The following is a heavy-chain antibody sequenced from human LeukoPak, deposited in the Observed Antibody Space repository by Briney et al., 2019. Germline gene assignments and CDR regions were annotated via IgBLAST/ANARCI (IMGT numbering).Heavy chain of an antibody. V-gene: IGHV1-18*01. CDR1: GYTFTSYG. CDR2: ISAYNGNT. D-gene: IGHD5-24*01. Sequence: ASVEVSCKASGYTFTSYGISWVRQAPGQGLEWMGWISAYNGNTNYAQKLQGRVTMTTDTSTSTAYMELRSLRSDDTAVYYCAKSRDGYNSYYFDYWGQGTLVTVSS. J-gene: IGHJ4*02. CDR3: AKSRDGYNSYYFDY.